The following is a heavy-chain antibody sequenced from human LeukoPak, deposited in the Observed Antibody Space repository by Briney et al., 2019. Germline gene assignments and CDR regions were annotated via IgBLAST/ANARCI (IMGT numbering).Heavy chain of an antibody. Sequence: SETLSLTCTVSGGSISSYYWSWIRQPPGKGLEWIGYIYYSGSTNYNPSLKSRVTISVDTSKNQFSLKLSSVTAADTAVYYCASHHDNDKKGEFDYWGQGTLVTVSS. CDR2: IYYSGST. CDR1: GGSISSYY. CDR3: ASHHDNDKKGEFDY. J-gene: IGHJ4*02. D-gene: IGHD3-16*01. V-gene: IGHV4-59*08.